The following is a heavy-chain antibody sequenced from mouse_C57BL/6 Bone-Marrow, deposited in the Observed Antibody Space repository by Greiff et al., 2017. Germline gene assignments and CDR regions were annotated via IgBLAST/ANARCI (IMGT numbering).Heavy chain of an antibody. CDR2: ISDGGSYT. D-gene: IGHD2-3*01. V-gene: IGHV5-4*01. Sequence: EVKVVESGGGLVKPGGSLKLSCAASGFTFSSYAMSWVRQTPEKRLEWVATISDGGSYTYYPDNVKGRFTISRDNAKNNLYLQMSHLKSEDTAMYYCARDDGSLMDYWGQGTSVTVSS. J-gene: IGHJ4*01. CDR1: GFTFSSYA. CDR3: ARDDGSLMDY.